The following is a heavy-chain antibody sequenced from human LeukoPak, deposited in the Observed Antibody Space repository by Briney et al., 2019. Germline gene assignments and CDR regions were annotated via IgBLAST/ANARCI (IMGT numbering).Heavy chain of an antibody. CDR3: AREADSMELKGPY. V-gene: IGHV1-69*13. D-gene: IGHD3-10*01. J-gene: IGHJ4*02. CDR1: GGTFSSYA. Sequence: SVKVSCKASGGTFSSYAISWVRQAPGQGLEWMGGIIPIFGTANYAQKFQGRVTITADESTSTAYMELSSLRAEDTAVYYCAREADSMELKGPYWGQGTLVTVSS. CDR2: IIPIFGTA.